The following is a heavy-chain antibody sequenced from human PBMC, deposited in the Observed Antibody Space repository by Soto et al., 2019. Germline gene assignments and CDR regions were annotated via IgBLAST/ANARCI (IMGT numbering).Heavy chain of an antibody. J-gene: IGHJ3*02. Sequence: EVLLVESGGGLVQPGESLRLSCAVSGFTFSDHFMDWVRQVPGKGLEWLARSRNKANSHTTEYAASVRGRFTISRDDSKNSLYLQMNSLNTEDTAVYHCVRGYHGFDTWGQGTMVTVSS. CDR2: SRNKANSHTT. CDR1: GFTFSDHF. V-gene: IGHV3-72*01. D-gene: IGHD2-2*01. CDR3: VRGYHGFDT.